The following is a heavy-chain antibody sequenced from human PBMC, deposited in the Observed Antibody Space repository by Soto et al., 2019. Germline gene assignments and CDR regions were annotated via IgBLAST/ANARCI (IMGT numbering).Heavy chain of an antibody. CDR2: ISGSGGST. Sequence: GGSLRLSCAASGFTFSSYAMSWVRQAPGKGLEWVSAISGSGGSTYYADSVKGRFTISRDNSKNTLYLQMNSLRAEDTAVYYCAKGRQRRYYDFWSGGYWGPGTLVTVSS. J-gene: IGHJ4*02. CDR3: AKGRQRRYYDFWSGGY. D-gene: IGHD3-3*01. V-gene: IGHV3-23*01. CDR1: GFTFSSYA.